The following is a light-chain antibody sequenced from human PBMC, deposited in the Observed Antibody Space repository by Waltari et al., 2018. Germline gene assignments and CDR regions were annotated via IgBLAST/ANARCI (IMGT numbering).Light chain of an antibody. CDR1: SSAFGNYNY. J-gene: IGLJ2*01. CDR3: SSFRSANSGV. V-gene: IGLV2-14*03. Sequence: QSALTQPASVSGSPGQSITISCTGTSSAFGNYNYVSWYQQHPGKAPKLMIYDVSNRPAGVSNRFSGAKSGNTASLTISGLQAEDEADYYCSSFRSANSGVFGGGTKLTVL. CDR2: DVS.